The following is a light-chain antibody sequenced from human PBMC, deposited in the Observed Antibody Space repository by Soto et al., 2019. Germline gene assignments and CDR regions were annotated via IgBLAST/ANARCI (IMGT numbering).Light chain of an antibody. CDR1: QSVSSK. J-gene: IGKJ4*01. V-gene: IGKV3-15*01. Sequence: EIVVTQSPATRSVSPGERATLSCRASQSVSSKLAWYMQKRGQAPRLLIYGASTRATGIPTRFSGSGSGTEFTLTISSLQSEDFAVYYCQQYNNWPLTFGGGTKVEIK. CDR3: QQYNNWPLT. CDR2: GAS.